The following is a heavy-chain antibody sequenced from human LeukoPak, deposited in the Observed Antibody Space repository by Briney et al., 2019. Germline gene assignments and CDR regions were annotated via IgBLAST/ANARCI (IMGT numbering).Heavy chain of an antibody. J-gene: IGHJ5*02. CDR3: ARDHFWSGYGTSGWFDP. CDR2: IYYSGST. Sequence: PSETLSLTCTVSGGSISSSSYYWGWIRQPPGKGLEWIGSIYYSGSTYYNPSLKSRVTMSVDTSKNQFSLKLSSVTAADTAVYYCARDHFWSGYGTSGWFDPWGQGTLVTVSS. CDR1: GGSISSSSYY. V-gene: IGHV4-39*07. D-gene: IGHD3-3*02.